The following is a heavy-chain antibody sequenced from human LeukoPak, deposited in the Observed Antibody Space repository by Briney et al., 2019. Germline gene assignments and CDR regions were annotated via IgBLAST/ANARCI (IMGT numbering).Heavy chain of an antibody. V-gene: IGHV1-46*01. CDR1: GYTFTNHY. CDR2: ISPSGDKT. J-gene: IGHJ3*02. Sequence: ASVKVSCKASGYTFTNHYMHWVRQAPGQGLEWLGLISPSGDKTWNAQKFQGRVTMTRDTSTSTAYMELRSLKSDDTAVYYCASLKNYYDSSGYLVTDAFDIWGQGTMVTVSS. CDR3: ASLKNYYDSSGYLVTDAFDI. D-gene: IGHD3-22*01.